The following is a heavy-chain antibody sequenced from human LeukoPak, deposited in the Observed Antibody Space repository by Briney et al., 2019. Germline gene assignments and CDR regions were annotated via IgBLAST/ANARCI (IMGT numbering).Heavy chain of an antibody. Sequence: GGSLRLSCAASGFTVSSNYMSWVRQAPGKGLEWVSVIYSGGSTYYADSVKGRFTISRDNSKNTLYLQMNSLRAEDTAVYYCARDSQKLGLDPWGQGTLVTVSS. D-gene: IGHD3-3*02. CDR3: ARDSQKLGLDP. V-gene: IGHV3-66*01. CDR1: GFTVSSNY. J-gene: IGHJ5*02. CDR2: IYSGGST.